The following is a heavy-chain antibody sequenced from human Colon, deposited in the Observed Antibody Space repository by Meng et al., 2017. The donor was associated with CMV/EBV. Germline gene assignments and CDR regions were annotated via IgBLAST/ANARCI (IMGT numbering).Heavy chain of an antibody. D-gene: IGHD2-2*01. V-gene: IGHV4-34*01. CDR1: GGSFCGYY. CDR3: ARATKSSCWEVLDY. CDR2: SYYTGST. J-gene: IGHJ4*01. Sequence: QVQLQRWGAGLLKPSETLSLTCAVYGGSFCGYYWTWIRQPPGRGLEWIGESYYTGSTNYSPSLKSRVTISLDTSKNQFSLKLNSVTAADTAVYYCARATKSSCWEVLDYWGHGTLVTVSS.